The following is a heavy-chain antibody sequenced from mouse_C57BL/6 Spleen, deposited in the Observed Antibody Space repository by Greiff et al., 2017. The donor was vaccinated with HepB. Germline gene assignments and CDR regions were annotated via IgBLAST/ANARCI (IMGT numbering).Heavy chain of an antibody. D-gene: IGHD1-1*01. CDR1: GYTFTSYW. Sequence: QVQLQQPGTELVKPGASVKLSCKASGYTFTSYWMHWVKQRPGQGLEWIGNINPSNGGTNYNEKFKSKATLTVDKSSSTAYMQLSSLTSEDSAVYYCARSIYYYGSSYKNYAMDYWGQGTSVTVSS. J-gene: IGHJ4*01. CDR2: INPSNGGT. CDR3: ARSIYYYGSSYKNYAMDY. V-gene: IGHV1-53*01.